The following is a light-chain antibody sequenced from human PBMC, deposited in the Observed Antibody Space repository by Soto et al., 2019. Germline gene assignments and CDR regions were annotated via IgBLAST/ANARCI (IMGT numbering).Light chain of an antibody. Sequence: ETVLTQSPATLSSSPGERSTLSCRANQSVSSYLAWYQQKPRQAPRLLIFDASNRATGTPGRFSGSGSGTDFTLTISSLEPEDFEVYYCQQRSNWPWTFGQGTKVDIK. CDR2: DAS. J-gene: IGKJ1*01. CDR3: QQRSNWPWT. V-gene: IGKV3-11*01. CDR1: QSVSSY.